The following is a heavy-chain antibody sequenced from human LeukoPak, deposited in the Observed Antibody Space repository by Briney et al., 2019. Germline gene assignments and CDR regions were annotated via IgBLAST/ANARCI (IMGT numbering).Heavy chain of an antibody. CDR3: AKLTATTDC. D-gene: IGHD1-7*01. V-gene: IGHV3-23*01. Sequence: GGSLRLSCAASGFTCSNYAMIWVRQAPGKGLEWVSSISGSGSNTYYADSVKGRFTISRDNSKNTLYLQMSSLRAEDTAVYYCAKLTATTDCWGQGTLVTVSS. CDR2: ISGSGSNT. CDR1: GFTCSNYA. J-gene: IGHJ4*02.